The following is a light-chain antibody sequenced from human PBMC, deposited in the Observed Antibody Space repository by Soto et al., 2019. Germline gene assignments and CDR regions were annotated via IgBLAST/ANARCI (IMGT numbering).Light chain of an antibody. J-gene: IGKJ4*01. CDR3: QQYGSSPLT. Sequence: EIVLTQSPATLSVSPGNRATLSCRASQSVNSDLAWYQQKPGQAPRLLIFGASTRATGTPTRFSGSGSGTDFTLTISRLEQEDFAVYYCQQYGSSPLTLGGGTKV. CDR2: GAS. CDR1: QSVNSD. V-gene: IGKV3-15*01.